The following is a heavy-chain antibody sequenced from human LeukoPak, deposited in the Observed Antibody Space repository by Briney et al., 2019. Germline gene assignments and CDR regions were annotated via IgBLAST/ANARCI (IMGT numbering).Heavy chain of an antibody. CDR3: AVIAAAGTGYDAFDI. CDR1: GYTFTSYY. Sequence: GASVKVSCKASGYTFTSYYMHWVRQAPGQGLEWMGIINPSGGSTSYAQKFQGRVTMTRGTSTSTVYMELSSLRSEDTAVYYCAVIAAAGTGYDAFDIWGQGTMVTVSS. D-gene: IGHD6-13*01. J-gene: IGHJ3*02. CDR2: INPSGGST. V-gene: IGHV1-46*01.